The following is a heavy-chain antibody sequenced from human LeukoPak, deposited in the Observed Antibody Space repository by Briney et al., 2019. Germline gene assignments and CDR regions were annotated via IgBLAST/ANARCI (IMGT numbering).Heavy chain of an antibody. CDR1: GYTFTGYY. D-gene: IGHD3-22*01. V-gene: IGHV1-2*02. Sequence: ASVKVSCKASGYTFTGYYLHWVRQAPGQGLEWMGCINPNSGGTKYGQKFQGRVTMTRDTSISTAHMELTGLGSDDTAVYYCARGGYYDSSGFDNWGQGTLVTASS. CDR3: ARGGYYDSSGFDN. J-gene: IGHJ4*02. CDR2: INPNSGGT.